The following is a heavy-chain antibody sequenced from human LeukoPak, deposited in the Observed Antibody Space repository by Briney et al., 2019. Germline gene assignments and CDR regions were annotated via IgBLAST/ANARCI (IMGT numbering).Heavy chain of an antibody. J-gene: IGHJ4*02. D-gene: IGHD3-9*01. CDR2: IKSKTDGGTT. V-gene: IGHV3-15*01. Sequence: GGSLRLSCAASGFTFSNAWMSWVRPAPGKGLEWVGRIKSKTDGGTTDYAAPVKGRFTISRDDSKNTLYLQMNSLKTEDTAVYYCTTSMGYFDWLLFDYWGQGTLVTVSS. CDR1: GFTFSNAW. CDR3: TTSMGYFDWLLFDY.